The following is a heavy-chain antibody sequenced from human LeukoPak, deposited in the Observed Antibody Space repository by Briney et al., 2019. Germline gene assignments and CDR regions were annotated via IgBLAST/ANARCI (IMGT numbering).Heavy chain of an antibody. J-gene: IGHJ4*02. CDR1: GYTFTGYY. CDR2: INPNSGGT. D-gene: IGHD2-15*01. CDR3: ARAIGYCSGGSCYDLDY. Sequence: GASVKVSCKASGYTFTGYYMHWVRQAPGQGLEWMGWINPNSGGTNYAQKFQGWVTMTRDTSISTAYMELSRLRSDDTAVYYCARAIGYCSGGSCYDLDYWGQGTPVTVSS. V-gene: IGHV1-2*04.